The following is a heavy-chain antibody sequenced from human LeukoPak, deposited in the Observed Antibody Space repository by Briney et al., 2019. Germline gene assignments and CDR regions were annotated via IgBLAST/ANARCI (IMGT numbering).Heavy chain of an antibody. CDR2: IYHSGST. D-gene: IGHD3-10*01. J-gene: IGHJ4*02. Sequence: SETLSLTCAVSGYSISSGYYWGWIRQPPGKGLEWIGSIYHSGSTYYNPSHKSRVTISVDTSKNQFSLKLSPVTAADTAVYYCAREAGYYGSGFYYFDYWGQGTLVTVSS. CDR3: AREAGYYGSGFYYFDY. CDR1: GYSISSGYY. V-gene: IGHV4-38-2*02.